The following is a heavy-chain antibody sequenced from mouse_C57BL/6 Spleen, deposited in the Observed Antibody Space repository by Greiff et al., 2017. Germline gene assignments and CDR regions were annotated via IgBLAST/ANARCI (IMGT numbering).Heavy chain of an antibody. V-gene: IGHV1-75*01. Sequence: VKVVESGPELVKPGASVKISCKASGYTFTDYYINWVKQRPGQGLEWIGWIFPGSGSTYYNEKFKCKATLTVDKSSSTAYMLLSSLTSEDSAVYFCARWVYYGSSSYWGQGTLVTVSA. CDR1: GYTFTDYY. J-gene: IGHJ3*01. D-gene: IGHD1-1*01. CDR3: ARWVYYGSSSY. CDR2: IFPGSGST.